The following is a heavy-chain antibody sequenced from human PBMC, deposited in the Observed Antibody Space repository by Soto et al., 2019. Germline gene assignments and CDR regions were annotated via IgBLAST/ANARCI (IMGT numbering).Heavy chain of an antibody. Sequence: SVKVSCKASGYTFTSYGISWVRQAPGQVLEWMGWISAYNGNTNYAQKLQGRVTMTTDTSTSTAYMELRSLRSDDTAVYYCARVQRFLEWLSRNNWFDPWGQGTLVTVSS. V-gene: IGHV1-18*04. CDR2: ISAYNGNT. J-gene: IGHJ5*02. CDR3: ARVQRFLEWLSRNNWFDP. D-gene: IGHD3-3*01. CDR1: GYTFTSYG.